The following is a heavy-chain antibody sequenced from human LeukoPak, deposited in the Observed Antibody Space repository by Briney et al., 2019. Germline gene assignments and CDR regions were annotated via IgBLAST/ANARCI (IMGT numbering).Heavy chain of an antibody. D-gene: IGHD5-24*01. J-gene: IGHJ4*02. CDR1: GFNITSNY. Sequence: GGSLRLSCAASGFNITSNYMNWVRQAPGKGLEWFAIIYSGGFTYYRDSVKGRFTIYRDNSKNTVYLQMNSLRVEDTAVYYCAREGMGYFDSWGQGTLVTVSS. CDR2: IYSGGFT. CDR3: AREGMGYFDS. V-gene: IGHV3-66*01.